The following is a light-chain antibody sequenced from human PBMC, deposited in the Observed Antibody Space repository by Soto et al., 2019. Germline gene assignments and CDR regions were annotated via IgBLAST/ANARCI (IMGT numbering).Light chain of an antibody. V-gene: IGKV3-20*01. Sequence: EIVLTQSPGTLSLSPGERATLSCRASQTVSSSSLAWYQQKPGQAPRLLIFGASTRAAGFPDRFSGSGSGTDFSLTISRLEPEDFAVYHCQQYSSSPRTFGQGTRLEIK. CDR1: QTVSSSS. CDR3: QQYSSSPRT. J-gene: IGKJ5*01. CDR2: GAS.